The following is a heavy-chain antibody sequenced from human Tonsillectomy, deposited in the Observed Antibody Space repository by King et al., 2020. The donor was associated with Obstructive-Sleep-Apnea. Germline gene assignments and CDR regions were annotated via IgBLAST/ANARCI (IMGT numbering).Heavy chain of an antibody. D-gene: IGHD6-19*01. J-gene: IGHJ4*02. CDR3: ARGCSSGCPGTHY. V-gene: IGHV3-21*01. Sequence: VQLVESGGGLVKPGGSLRLSCAASGFTFSSYSMNWVRQAPGKGLEWVSSISSSSSYIYYADSVKGRFTNSRDNAKNSLYLQMNSLRAEDTAVYYCARGCSSGCPGTHYWGQGTLVTVSS. CDR1: GFTFSSYS. CDR2: ISSSSSYI.